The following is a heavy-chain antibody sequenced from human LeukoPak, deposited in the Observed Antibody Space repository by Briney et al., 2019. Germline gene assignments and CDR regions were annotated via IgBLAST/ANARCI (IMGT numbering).Heavy chain of an antibody. CDR2: IYYSGST. Sequence: PSETLSLTCTVSGGSLSSYYWSWIRQPPGKGLEWIGYIYYSGSTNYNPSLKSRVTISVDTSKNQFSLKLSSVTAADTAVYYCARSPPTDLWFGELYAFDIWGKGQWSPSLQ. CDR1: GGSLSSYY. V-gene: IGHV4-59*01. D-gene: IGHD3-10*01. CDR3: ARSPPTDLWFGELYAFDI. J-gene: IGHJ3*02.